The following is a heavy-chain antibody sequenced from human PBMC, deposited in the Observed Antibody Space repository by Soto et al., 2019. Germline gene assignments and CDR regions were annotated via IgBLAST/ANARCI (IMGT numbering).Heavy chain of an antibody. V-gene: IGHV4-59*01. D-gene: IGHD5-18*01. CDR1: GGSIINFH. J-gene: IGHJ4*02. CDR3: ALGGYNYGRPFDF. CDR2: IYYSGN. Sequence: KPSETLSLTCNVSGGSIINFHFILIRQPPGKGLEWIGYIYYSGNYYNPSLTSRVSMSLDKSRNQFSLHLKSVTAADTALYFCALGGYNYGRPFDFWGQGTRVTVSS.